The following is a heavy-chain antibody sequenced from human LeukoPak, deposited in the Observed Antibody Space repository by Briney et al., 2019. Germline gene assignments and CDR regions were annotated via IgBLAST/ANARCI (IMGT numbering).Heavy chain of an antibody. V-gene: IGHV4-59*08. D-gene: IGHD6-13*01. CDR1: GGSISSYY. CDR2: INHSGST. Sequence: PSETLSLTCTVSGGSISSYYWSWIRQPPGKGLEWIGEINHSGSTNYNPSLKSRVTISVDTSKNQFSLKLSSVTAADTAVYYCARHYSSRPGDWFDPWGQGTLVTVSS. J-gene: IGHJ5*02. CDR3: ARHYSSRPGDWFDP.